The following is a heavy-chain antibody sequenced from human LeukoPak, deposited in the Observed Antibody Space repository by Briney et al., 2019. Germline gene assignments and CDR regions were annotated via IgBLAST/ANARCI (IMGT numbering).Heavy chain of an antibody. CDR2: VDPEDGET. J-gene: IGHJ5*02. V-gene: IGHV1-69-2*01. CDR3: ATVSAEGYWFDP. Sequence: ASVKISCKVSGYTFTDYYMHWVQQAPGKGLEWMGLVDPEDGETIYAEEFQGRVTITADTSTDTAYMELSSLRSEDTAVYYCATVSAEGYWFDPWGQGTLVTVSS. D-gene: IGHD3-10*01. CDR1: GYTFTDYY.